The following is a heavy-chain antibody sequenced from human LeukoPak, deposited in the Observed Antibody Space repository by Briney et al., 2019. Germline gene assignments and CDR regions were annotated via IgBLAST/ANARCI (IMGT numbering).Heavy chain of an antibody. CDR3: ARDALSYDYSWGSYRHLGIDP. Sequence: ASVKVSCKASGYTFTTYYMHWVRQAPGQGLEWMVIINPTGGTTDYAQKFHGRITVTRDTSTSTVYMELTTLTSEDTAVYYCARDALSYDYSWGSYRHLGIDPWGQGTLVTVSS. CDR1: GYTFTTYY. V-gene: IGHV1-46*01. J-gene: IGHJ5*02. D-gene: IGHD3-16*02. CDR2: INPTGGTT.